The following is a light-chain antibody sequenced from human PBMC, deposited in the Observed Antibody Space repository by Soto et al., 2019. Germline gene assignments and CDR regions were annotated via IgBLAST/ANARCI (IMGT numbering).Light chain of an antibody. CDR1: SSNTGAGYD. CDR2: GNT. Sequence: QSVLTQPPSVSGAPGRRVTISCTGSSSNTGAGYDVHWYQQVPGTAPKLLIYGNTKRPSGVPDRFSGSKSGTSASLAITGLQAEDEADYYCQSYDGSLSGSVFGGGTKLTVL. V-gene: IGLV1-40*01. J-gene: IGLJ2*01. CDR3: QSYDGSLSGSV.